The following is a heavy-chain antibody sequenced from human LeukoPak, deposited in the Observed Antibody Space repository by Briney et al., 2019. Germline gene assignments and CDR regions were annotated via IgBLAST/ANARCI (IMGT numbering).Heavy chain of an antibody. CDR2: IYHSGST. CDR1: GGSISSGGYY. CDR3: ARFYDILTGYYAFDY. J-gene: IGHJ4*02. Sequence: SETLSLTCTVSGGSISSGGYYWSWIRQPPGKGLEWIGYIYHSGSTYYNPSLKSRVTMSVDTSKNQFSLKLSSVTAADTAVYYCARFYDILTGYYAFDYWGQGTLVTVSS. D-gene: IGHD3-9*01. V-gene: IGHV4-30-2*01.